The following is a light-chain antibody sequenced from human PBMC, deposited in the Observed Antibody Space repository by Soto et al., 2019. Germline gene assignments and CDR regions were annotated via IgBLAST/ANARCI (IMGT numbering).Light chain of an antibody. CDR2: GAS. CDR1: QSVGSS. J-gene: IGKJ5*01. CDR3: QQYKNWPPIT. V-gene: IGKV3-15*01. Sequence: EIVMTQSPATLSVSPGERATLSCRAGQSVGSSLAWYQQEPGQAPRLLIYGASTRATGIPARFSGSGSGTEFTLTISSLQSEDFAVYFCQQYKNWPPITFGQGTRLEIK.